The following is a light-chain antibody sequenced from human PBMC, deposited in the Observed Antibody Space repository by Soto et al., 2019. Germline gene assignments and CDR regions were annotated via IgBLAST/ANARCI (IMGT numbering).Light chain of an antibody. CDR2: DAS. V-gene: IGKV1-5*01. CDR1: QSVSGW. CDR3: QQYNTDSRA. J-gene: IGKJ1*01. Sequence: DIQMPQSPSTLSASVGDRVIITCRASQSVSGWLAWYQQKPVKAPKLLIYDASTLEIGVTSRISGSGAGTECTLTISGLQPCDFATQYCQQYNTDSRAYGQGNKVEL.